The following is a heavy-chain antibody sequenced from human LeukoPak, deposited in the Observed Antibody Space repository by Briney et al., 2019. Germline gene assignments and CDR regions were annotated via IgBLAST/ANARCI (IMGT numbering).Heavy chain of an antibody. CDR3: TRRPVVGAAQRTYYFDY. J-gene: IGHJ4*02. V-gene: IGHV4-39*01. D-gene: IGHD1-26*01. Sequence: PSETLSLTCTVSGGSISSSNYYWGWVRQPPGKGLEWIGSIYYGGTTYYNPSLKSRVTISVDTSRHQFSLKLSSVTAADTAVYYCTRRPVVGAAQRTYYFDYWGQGALVTVSS. CDR2: IYYGGTT. CDR1: GGSISSSNYY.